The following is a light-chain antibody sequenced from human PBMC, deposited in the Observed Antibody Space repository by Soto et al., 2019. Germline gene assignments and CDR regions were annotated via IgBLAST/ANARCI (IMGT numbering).Light chain of an antibody. J-gene: IGLJ1*01. CDR3: HVFDSSSPVV. CDR2: VIN. Sequence: SSELTQPPSVSVSPGQSARITCGGNNIGSKSEHWYHQKPGHAPVLVVDVINDQPPGIPERLSGSNTGNTATLTIIRVEAGDHCYYFCHVFDSSSPVVSGTGTK. V-gene: IGLV3-21*02. CDR1: NIGSKS.